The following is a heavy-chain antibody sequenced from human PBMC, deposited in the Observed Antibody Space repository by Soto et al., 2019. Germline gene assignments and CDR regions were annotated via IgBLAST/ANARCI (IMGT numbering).Heavy chain of an antibody. Sequence: QVQLVESGGGLVQTSGSLRIACVASGFTFSDYYMSWVRQAPGKGLEWVSYISSSGNTIYYADSVKGRFTISRDNAKNSVYLQMNSLRAEDTALYFCAEMSSENYYDPVFSWGQGTLVTVSS. V-gene: IGHV3-11*01. CDR1: GFTFSDYY. CDR2: ISSSGNTI. D-gene: IGHD3-22*01. CDR3: AEMSSENYYDPVFS. J-gene: IGHJ4*02.